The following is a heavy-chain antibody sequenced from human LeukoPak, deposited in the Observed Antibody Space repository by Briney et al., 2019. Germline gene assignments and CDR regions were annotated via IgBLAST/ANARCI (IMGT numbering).Heavy chain of an antibody. CDR3: ARTGSYDNAPPYFDY. D-gene: IGHD3-16*01. CDR1: GFTFSSYW. CDR2: VNGDGSDT. V-gene: IGHV3-74*01. Sequence: GGSLRLSCAASGFTFSSYWMHWVRQAPGKGLVCVSRVNGDGSDTRYADSVKGRFTVSRDNAKNTLYLQMSSLRAEDTAVYYCARTGSYDNAPPYFDYWGQGTLVTVSS. J-gene: IGHJ4*02.